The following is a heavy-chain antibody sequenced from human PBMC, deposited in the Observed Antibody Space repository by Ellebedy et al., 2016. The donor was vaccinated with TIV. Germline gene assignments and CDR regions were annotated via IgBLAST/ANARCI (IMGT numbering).Heavy chain of an antibody. D-gene: IGHD6-13*01. J-gene: IGHJ5*02. Sequence: SETLSLTCTVSGGSISSYYWSWIRQPPGKGLEWIGYIYYSGSTNYNPSLRSRVTISVDTSKKQFSLNLSSVTAADTAVHYCVRVHSSSSDLRFDPWGQGTLVTVSS. V-gene: IGHV4-59*01. CDR1: GGSISSYY. CDR2: IYYSGST. CDR3: VRVHSSSSDLRFDP.